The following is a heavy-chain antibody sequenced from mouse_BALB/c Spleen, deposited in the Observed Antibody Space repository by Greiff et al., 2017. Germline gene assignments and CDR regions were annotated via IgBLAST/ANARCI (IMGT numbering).Heavy chain of an antibody. J-gene: IGHJ4*01. CDR3: TRPHYYYGYAMDY. V-gene: IGHV1-4*01. CDR2: INPSSGYT. D-gene: IGHD1-1*01. CDR1: GYTFTSYT. Sequence: QVHVKQSGAELARPGASVKMSCKASGYTFTSYTMHWVKQRPGQGLEWIGYINPSSGYTNYNQKFKDKATLTADKSSSTAYMQLSSLTSEDSAVYYCTRPHYYYGYAMDYWGQGTSVTVSS.